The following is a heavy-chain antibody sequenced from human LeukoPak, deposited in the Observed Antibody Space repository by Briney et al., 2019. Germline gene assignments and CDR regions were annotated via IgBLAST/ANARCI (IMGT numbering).Heavy chain of an antibody. Sequence: SVKVSCKASGFTFTSSAVQWVRQARGQRLEWIGWIVVGSGNTNYAQKFQERVTITRDMSTSTAYMELSSLRSEDTAVYYCARDGVYYDFWSGYYSGYYYYGMDVWGQGTTVTVSS. D-gene: IGHD3-3*01. CDR3: ARDGVYYDFWSGYYSGYYYYGMDV. V-gene: IGHV1-58*01. CDR1: GFTFTSSA. J-gene: IGHJ6*02. CDR2: IVVGSGNT.